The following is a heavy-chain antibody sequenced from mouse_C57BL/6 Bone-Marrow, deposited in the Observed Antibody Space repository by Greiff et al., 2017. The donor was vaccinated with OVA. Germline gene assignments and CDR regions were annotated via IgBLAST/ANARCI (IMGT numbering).Heavy chain of an antibody. J-gene: IGHJ3*01. V-gene: IGHV1-15*01. CDR1: GYTFTDYE. Sequence: QVQLQQSGAELVRPGASVTLSCKASGYTFTDYEMHWVKQTPVHGLEWIGAIDPETGGTAYNQKFKGKAILTADKSSSTAYMELRSLTSEDSAVYYWTRGTVVAKGAWFADWGQGTLVTVSA. D-gene: IGHD1-1*01. CDR3: TRGTVVAKGAWFAD. CDR2: IDPETGGT.